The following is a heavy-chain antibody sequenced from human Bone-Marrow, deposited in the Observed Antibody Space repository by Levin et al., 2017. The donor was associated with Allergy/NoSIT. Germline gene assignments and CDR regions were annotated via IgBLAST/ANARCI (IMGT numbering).Heavy chain of an antibody. Sequence: GASVKVSCKASGYTFTSYDINWVRQATGQGLEWMGWMNPNSGNTGYAQKFQGRVTMTRNTSISTAYMELSSLRSEDTAVYYCARSGHTSTTRNMDVWGQGTTVTVSS. J-gene: IGHJ6*02. CDR1: GYTFTSYD. CDR3: ARSGHTSTTRNMDV. V-gene: IGHV1-8*01. D-gene: IGHD1-14*01. CDR2: MNPNSGNT.